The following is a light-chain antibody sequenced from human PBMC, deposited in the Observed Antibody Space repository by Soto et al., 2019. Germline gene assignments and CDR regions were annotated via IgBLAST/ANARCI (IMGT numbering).Light chain of an antibody. V-gene: IGKV1-8*01. CDR2: TAS. Sequence: AIRMTQSPSSFSASTGDRVTITCRASQGISSHLAWYQEKPGKAPRLLIYTASYLESGVLSRFSGSGSGTAFTLTISSLQSEDVAVSYCQQYFSYPLTFGGGTKVEIK. J-gene: IGKJ4*01. CDR3: QQYFSYPLT. CDR1: QGISSH.